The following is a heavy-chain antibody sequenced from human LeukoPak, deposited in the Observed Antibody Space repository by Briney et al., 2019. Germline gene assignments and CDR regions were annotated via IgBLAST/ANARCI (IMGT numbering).Heavy chain of an antibody. CDR3: ARLYGSGRKEPVRYMDV. D-gene: IGHD3-10*01. Sequence: PSETLSLTCSVSGGSISSYYWSWIRQPAGKGLEWIGRIYTSGSTKYNPSLKSRVTISVDTSKNQFSLKLSSVTAADTAVYYCARLYGSGRKEPVRYMDVWGKGTTVTVSS. V-gene: IGHV4-4*07. J-gene: IGHJ6*03. CDR1: GGSISSYY. CDR2: IYTSGST.